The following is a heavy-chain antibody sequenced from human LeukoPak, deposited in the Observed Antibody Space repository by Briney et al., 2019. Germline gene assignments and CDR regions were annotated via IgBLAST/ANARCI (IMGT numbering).Heavy chain of an antibody. V-gene: IGHV4-39*01. CDR2: IYYSGST. D-gene: IGHD5-18*01. CDR1: GGSISSSSYY. J-gene: IGHJ6*02. Sequence: SETLSLTCTVSGGSISSSSYYWGWIRQPPGKGLEWIGSIYYSGSTYYNPSLKSRVTISVDTSKNQFSLKLSSVTAADTAVYYCARRAVDTAMVGYYYGMDVWGQGTTVTVSS. CDR3: ARRAVDTAMVGYYYGMDV.